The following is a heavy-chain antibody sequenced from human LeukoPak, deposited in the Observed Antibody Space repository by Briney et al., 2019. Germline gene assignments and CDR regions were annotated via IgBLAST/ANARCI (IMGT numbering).Heavy chain of an antibody. CDR3: AIREYYGLEGGFDY. CDR2: IYYSGST. CDR1: GGSISSSSYY. Sequence: SETLSLTCTVSGGSISSSSYYWGWIRRPPGKGLEWIGNIYYSGSTYYNPSLKSRVTISVDTSKNQFSLKLSSVTAADTAVYYCAIREYYGLEGGFDYWGQGTLVTVSS. V-gene: IGHV4-39*01. D-gene: IGHD3-10*01. J-gene: IGHJ4*02.